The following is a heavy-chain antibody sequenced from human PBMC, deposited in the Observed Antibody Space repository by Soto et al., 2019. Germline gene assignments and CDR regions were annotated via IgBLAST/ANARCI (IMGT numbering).Heavy chain of an antibody. Sequence: QVQLVQSGAEVKKPGSSVKVSCWASGGTFTKYAISWVRQAPGQGLEWMGGIIPIFGTANYAQKFQGRGTITGDETTRTAYMELNSLTSDVTAVYYCPSPNYFFSNMEWSRSYFDYWGQGTLVTVSS. J-gene: IGHJ4*02. CDR2: IIPIFGTA. D-gene: IGHD3-3*01. CDR1: GGTFTKYA. V-gene: IGHV1-69*01. CDR3: PSPNYFFSNMEWSRSYFDY.